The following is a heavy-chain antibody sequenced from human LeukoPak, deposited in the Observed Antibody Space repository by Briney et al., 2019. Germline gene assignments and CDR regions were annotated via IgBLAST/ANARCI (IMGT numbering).Heavy chain of an antibody. J-gene: IGHJ5*02. CDR2: IYYSGST. CDR1: GGSISSYY. Sequence: SETLSLTCTVPGGSISSYYWSWIRQPPGKGLEWLGYIYYSGSTNYNPSLKSRVTISVDTSKNQFSLKLSSVTAADTAVYYCARGVSLLWFGDVRWFDPWGQGTLVTVSS. CDR3: ARGVSLLWFGDVRWFDP. D-gene: IGHD3-10*01. V-gene: IGHV4-59*01.